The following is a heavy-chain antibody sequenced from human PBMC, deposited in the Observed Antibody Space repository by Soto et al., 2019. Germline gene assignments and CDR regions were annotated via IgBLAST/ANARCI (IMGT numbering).Heavy chain of an antibody. V-gene: IGHV6-1*01. CDR1: GDSVSSNSAA. D-gene: IGHD6-19*01. CDR3: ARDGEAVAGAYYYYYYGMDV. Sequence: SQTLSRTCAISGDSVSSNSAAWNWIRQSPSRGLEWLGRTYYRSKWYNDYAVSVKSRITINPDTSKNQFSLQLNSVTPEDTAVYYCARDGEAVAGAYYYYYYGMDVWGQGTTVTVSS. CDR2: TYYRSKWYN. J-gene: IGHJ6*02.